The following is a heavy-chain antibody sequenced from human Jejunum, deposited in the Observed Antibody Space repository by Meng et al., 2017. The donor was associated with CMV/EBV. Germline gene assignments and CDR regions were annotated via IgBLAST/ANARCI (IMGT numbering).Heavy chain of an antibody. V-gene: IGHV3-74*01. D-gene: IGHD2-8*02. CDR1: GFTFSSYW. Sequence: LSCAASGFTFSSYWMHWVRQDPGRGLVWVSQVNPDETTTAYADSVKGRFTISRDNAKNTLYLQMNSLRAEDTAVYYCVRSGGTLDYWGQGTLVTDSS. J-gene: IGHJ4*02. CDR2: VNPDETTT. CDR3: VRSGGTLDY.